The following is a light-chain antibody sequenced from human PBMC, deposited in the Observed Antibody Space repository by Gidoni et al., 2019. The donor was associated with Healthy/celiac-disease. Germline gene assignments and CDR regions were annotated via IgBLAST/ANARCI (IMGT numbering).Light chain of an antibody. CDR3: QQRSNWPPLFT. Sequence: EIVLTQSPATLPLSPGERATLSCTASPSVSSYLAWYQQKPGQAPRLLIYDASHRATGIPARFSGRGSGTDFTLTISSLEPEDFAVYYCQQRSNWPPLFTFGPGTKVDIK. CDR2: DAS. CDR1: PSVSSY. J-gene: IGKJ3*01. V-gene: IGKV3-11*01.